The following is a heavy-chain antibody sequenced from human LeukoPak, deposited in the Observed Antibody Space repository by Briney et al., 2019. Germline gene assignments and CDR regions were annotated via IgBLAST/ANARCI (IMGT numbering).Heavy chain of an antibody. D-gene: IGHD2-8*02. CDR3: ARAQYRILSSRWQLGGGERDYYYMDV. V-gene: IGHV4-59*01. CDR1: GGSISSYY. J-gene: IGHJ6*03. Sequence: SETLSLTCTVSGGSISSYYWSWIRQPPGKGLEWIGYIYYSGSTNYNPSLKSRVTISVDTSKNQFSLKLSSVTAADTAVYYCARAQYRILSSRWQLGGGERDYYYMDVWGKGTTVTVSS. CDR2: IYYSGST.